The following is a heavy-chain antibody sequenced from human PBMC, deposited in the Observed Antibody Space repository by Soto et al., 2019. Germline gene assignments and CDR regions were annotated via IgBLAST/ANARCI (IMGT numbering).Heavy chain of an antibody. V-gene: IGHV4-34*01. CDR1: GGSLRGHY. J-gene: IGHJ4*02. Sequence: SETLSLTCAVSGGSLRGHYWSWIRQSPEKGLEWIGEINHSGFTNYNPTLKSRVTISRDASENQFSLRLSSMTAADSAVYFGGRAAVKLGATLFDAWGQGTPVTVSS. D-gene: IGHD1-26*01. CDR3: GRAAVKLGATLFDA. CDR2: INHSGFT.